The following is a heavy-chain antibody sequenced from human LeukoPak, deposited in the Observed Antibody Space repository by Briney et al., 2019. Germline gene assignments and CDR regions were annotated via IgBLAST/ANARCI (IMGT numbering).Heavy chain of an antibody. CDR2: IWYDGSNK. V-gene: IGHV3-30*02. CDR3: ATDRSNSWVDY. CDR1: GLTFRNYG. J-gene: IGHJ4*02. D-gene: IGHD6-19*01. Sequence: GGSLRLSCAASGLTFRNYGMHWVRRAPGKGLEWVAFIWYDGSNKYYVDSVKGRFTISRDNSKNTLYLQMSSLRVDDTAVYYCATDRSNSWVDYWGLGTLVTVAS.